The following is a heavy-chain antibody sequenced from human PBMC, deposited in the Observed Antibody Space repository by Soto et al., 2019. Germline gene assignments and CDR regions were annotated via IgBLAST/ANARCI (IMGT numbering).Heavy chain of an antibody. J-gene: IGHJ4*02. Sequence: SETLSLTCTVSGGSISTYYWSWIRQPAGKGLEWIGRIYASGSTNYNPSLKSRVTMSVATSKNQFSLRLSSVTAADTAVYYCARGGMVIIPTATAFDYWGQGTLVTVSS. V-gene: IGHV4-4*07. CDR1: GGSISTYY. CDR3: ARGGMVIIPTATAFDY. CDR2: IYASGST. D-gene: IGHD2-2*01.